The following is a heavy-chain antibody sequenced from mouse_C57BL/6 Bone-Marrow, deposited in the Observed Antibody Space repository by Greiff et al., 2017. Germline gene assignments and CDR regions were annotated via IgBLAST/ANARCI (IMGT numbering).Heavy chain of an antibody. CDR1: GFTFSSYG. J-gene: IGHJ1*03. Sequence: EVQLQQSGGDLVKPGGSLKLSCAASGFTFSSYGMSWVRQTPDKRLEWVATISSGGSYTYYPDSVKGRFTISRENAKNTLYLQMSSLKSDDTAMYYCARQGGYFDVWGTGTTVTVSS. CDR2: ISSGGSYT. CDR3: ARQGGYFDV. V-gene: IGHV5-6*01.